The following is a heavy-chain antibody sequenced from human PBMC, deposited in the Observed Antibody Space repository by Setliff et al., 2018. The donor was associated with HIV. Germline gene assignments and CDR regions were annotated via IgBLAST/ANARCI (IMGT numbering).Heavy chain of an antibody. J-gene: IGHJ4*02. CDR3: ARDFRIQLWLRSPFDY. V-gene: IGHV3-21*01. D-gene: IGHD5-18*01. CDR2: ISSSSSYI. Sequence: GGSLRLSCTASGFTFSSYSMNWVRQAPGKGLEWVSSISSSSSYIYYADSVEGRFIISRDNAKNSLYLQMNSLRAEDTAVYYCARDFRIQLWLRSPFDYWGQGTLVTVSS. CDR1: GFTFSSYS.